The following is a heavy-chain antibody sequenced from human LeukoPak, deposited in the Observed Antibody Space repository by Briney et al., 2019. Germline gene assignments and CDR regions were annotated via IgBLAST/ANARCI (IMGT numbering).Heavy chain of an antibody. D-gene: IGHD3-22*01. Sequence: PGRSLRLSCAASGFTFSSHGMHWVRQAPGKGLEWVAVIWYDGSNKYYADSVKGRFTISRDNSKNTLYLQMNSLRAEDTAVYYCARDYRYYDSSGPSGYWGQGTLVTVSS. CDR2: IWYDGSNK. J-gene: IGHJ4*02. CDR1: GFTFSSHG. CDR3: ARDYRYYDSSGPSGY. V-gene: IGHV3-33*01.